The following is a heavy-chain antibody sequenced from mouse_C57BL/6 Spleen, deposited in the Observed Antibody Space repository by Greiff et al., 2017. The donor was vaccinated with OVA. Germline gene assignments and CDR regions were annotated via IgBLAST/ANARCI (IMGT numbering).Heavy chain of an antibody. D-gene: IGHD1-1*01. CDR2: INPNNGGT. J-gene: IGHJ1*03. CDR1: GYTFTDYN. CDR3: ARSAYYYGSSYRYFDV. V-gene: IGHV1-22*01. Sequence: EVQLQQSGPELVKPGASVKMSCKASGYTFTDYNMHWVKQSHGKSLEWIGYINPNNGGTSYNQKFKGKATLTVNKSSSTAYMELRSLTSEDSAVYYCARSAYYYGSSYRYFDVWGTGTTVTVSS.